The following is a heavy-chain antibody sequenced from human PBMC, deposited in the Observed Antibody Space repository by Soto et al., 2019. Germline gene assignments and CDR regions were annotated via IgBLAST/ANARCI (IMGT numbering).Heavy chain of an antibody. Sequence: GSLRLSCAGSGFPFSSYAVSWVRQAPGKGLEWVSSISGSGAITSYVDSVKGRFTISRDNSKNTLFLQMNSLRAEDTALYYCAKSISAAALDAFDFWGQGTMVTVSS. J-gene: IGHJ3*01. CDR3: AKSISAAALDAFDF. D-gene: IGHD6-25*01. V-gene: IGHV3-23*01. CDR1: GFPFSSYA. CDR2: ISGSGAIT.